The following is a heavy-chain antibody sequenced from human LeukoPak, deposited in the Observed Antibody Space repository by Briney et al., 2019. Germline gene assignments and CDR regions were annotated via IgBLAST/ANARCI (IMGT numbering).Heavy chain of an antibody. Sequence: PGGSLRLSCAASGFTFSSFAMSWVRQAPGKGLEWVSSISDSGGNTYDADSMKGRFTVSRDNSKNTLYLQMNSLRVEDTAIYYCAKLGNFGSGSYSDWGQGTLVTVSS. V-gene: IGHV3-23*01. CDR3: AKLGNFGSGSYSD. CDR1: GFTFSSFA. D-gene: IGHD3-10*01. J-gene: IGHJ4*02. CDR2: ISDSGGNT.